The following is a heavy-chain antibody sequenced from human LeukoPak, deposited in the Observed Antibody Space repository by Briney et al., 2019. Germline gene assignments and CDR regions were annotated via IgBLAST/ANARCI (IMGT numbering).Heavy chain of an antibody. CDR3: GRLKLVEY. CDR2: ISSSGGST. Sequence: GRSLRLACAASGFTFSSYAMSWVRQAPGKGLEWVSAISSSGGSTYYADSVKGRFTISRDNSKNTLYLQMNSLRAENTAVYYCGRLKLVEYWGQGTLVTVSS. CDR1: GFTFSSYA. J-gene: IGHJ4*02. V-gene: IGHV3-23*01. D-gene: IGHD1-7*01.